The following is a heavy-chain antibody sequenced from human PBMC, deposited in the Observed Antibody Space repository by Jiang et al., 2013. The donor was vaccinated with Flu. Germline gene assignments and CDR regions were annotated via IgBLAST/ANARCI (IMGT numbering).Heavy chain of an antibody. CDR1: GFTFSDYY. V-gene: IGHV3-11*06. D-gene: IGHD3-22*01. CDR2: ISSSSSYT. Sequence: QLLESGGGLVKPGGSLRLSCAASGFTFSDYYMGWIRQAPGKGLEWVSYISSSSSYTNYADSVKGRFTISRDNAKNSLYLQMNSLRAEDTAVYYCARDQGASYYDSSGYYYGYWGQGTLVTVSS. CDR3: ARDQGASYYDSSGYYYGY. J-gene: IGHJ4*02.